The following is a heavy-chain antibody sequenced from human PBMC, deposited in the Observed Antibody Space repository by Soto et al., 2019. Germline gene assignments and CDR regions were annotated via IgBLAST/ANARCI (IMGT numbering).Heavy chain of an antibody. J-gene: IGHJ4*02. CDR2: IYHSGST. CDR1: GGSISSGDYS. V-gene: IGHV4-30-2*01. CDR3: ASGLVTTLHY. Sequence: QLQLQESGSGLVKPSQTLSLTCAVSGGSISSGDYSWSWIRQPPGKGLEWIGYIYHSGSTYYNPSLKSRVTISVDRSKNQFSLKLSSVTAADTAVYYCASGLVTTLHYWGQGTLVTVSS. D-gene: IGHD4-17*01.